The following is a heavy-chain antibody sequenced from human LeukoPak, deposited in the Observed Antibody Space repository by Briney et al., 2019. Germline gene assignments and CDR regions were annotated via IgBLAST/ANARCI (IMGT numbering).Heavy chain of an antibody. CDR1: GFTFSSYG. D-gene: IGHD6-19*01. J-gene: IGHJ3*02. V-gene: IGHV3-30*18. CDR2: ISFDGSNT. Sequence: PGGSLRLSCAASGFTFSSYGMHWVRQAPGKGLEWVALISFDGSNTYYADSVKGRFTISRDNSKNTLYLQMNSLSAEDTAVYYCAKGLNLQWLFDASHIWGQGTMLTVSS. CDR3: AKGLNLQWLFDASHI.